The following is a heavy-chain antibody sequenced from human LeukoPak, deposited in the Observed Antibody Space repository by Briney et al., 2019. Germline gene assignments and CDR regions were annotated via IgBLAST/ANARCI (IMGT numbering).Heavy chain of an antibody. CDR2: FVPEYREA. CDR3: AAGGIYSLLDY. Sequence: ASVKVSCKVSGYSLTGLSMHWVRQAPGNGLEWMGGFVPEYREAIYAQKFQGRVTMTEDTSTNTAYMELSSLRSEDTAVYYCAAGGIYSLLDYWGQGTLVTVSS. V-gene: IGHV1-24*01. CDR1: GYSLTGLS. D-gene: IGHD1-26*01. J-gene: IGHJ4*02.